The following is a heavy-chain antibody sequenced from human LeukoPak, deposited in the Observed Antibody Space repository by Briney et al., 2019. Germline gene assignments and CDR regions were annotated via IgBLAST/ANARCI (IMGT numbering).Heavy chain of an antibody. V-gene: IGHV4-59*01. CDR3: ARVADSSGYSRGYYFDY. J-gene: IGHJ4*02. D-gene: IGHD3-22*01. CDR2: IYYSGST. CDR1: GGSISSYY. Sequence: SETLSLTCTVSGGSISSYYWSWIRQPPGKGLEWIGYIYYSGSTNYNPSLKSRVTISVDTSKNQFSLKLSSVTAADTAVYYCARVADSSGYSRGYYFDYWGQGTLVTVSS.